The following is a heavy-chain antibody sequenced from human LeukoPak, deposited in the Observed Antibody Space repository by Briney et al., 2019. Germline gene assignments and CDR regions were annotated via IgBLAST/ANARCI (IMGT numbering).Heavy chain of an antibody. J-gene: IGHJ1*01. Sequence: GASVKVSCKVSGCTLTELSMHWVRQAPGKGLEWMGGFDPEDGETIYAQKFQGRVTMTEDTSTDTAYMELSSLRSEDTAVYYCATSPINTMIVVPQHWGQGTLVTVSS. CDR2: FDPEDGET. V-gene: IGHV1-24*01. CDR3: ATSPINTMIVVPQH. D-gene: IGHD3-22*01. CDR1: GCTLTELS.